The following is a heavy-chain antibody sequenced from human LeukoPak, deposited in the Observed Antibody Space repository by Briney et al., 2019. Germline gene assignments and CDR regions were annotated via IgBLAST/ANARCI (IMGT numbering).Heavy chain of an antibody. D-gene: IGHD2-15*01. J-gene: IGHJ4*02. CDR3: TREIGYCSGGSCYFDY. CDR2: IRSKAYGGTT. Sequence: GGSLRLSWTASGFSFGDYAMRWVRQAPGKGREWVGFIRSKAYGGTTEYAASAKGRFTISRGDSKSIAYPQMNSLKTEDTAVYYCTREIGYCSGGSCYFDYWGQGTLVTVSS. V-gene: IGHV3-49*04. CDR1: GFSFGDYA.